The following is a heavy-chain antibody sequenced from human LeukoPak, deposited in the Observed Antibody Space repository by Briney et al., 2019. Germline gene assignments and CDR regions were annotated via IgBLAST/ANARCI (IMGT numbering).Heavy chain of an antibody. CDR2: ISGSGAST. V-gene: IGHV3-23*01. D-gene: IGHD5-12*01. Sequence: GGSLRLSCLTSGFTFSTNAMSWVRQAPGKGLEWISGISGSGASTYYADSVKGRFTISRDNSKDTLYLQMNSLRAEDTAVYYCARNENSGWGYFDYWGQGTLVTVSS. CDR1: GFTFSTNA. CDR3: ARNENSGWGYFDY. J-gene: IGHJ4*02.